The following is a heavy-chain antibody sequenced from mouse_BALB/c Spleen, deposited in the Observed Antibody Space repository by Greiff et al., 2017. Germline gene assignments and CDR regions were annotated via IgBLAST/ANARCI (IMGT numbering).Heavy chain of an antibody. CDR2: INSDGGST. Sequence: DVMVVESGGGLVQPGESLKLSCESNEYEFPSHDMSWVRKTPEKRLELVAAINSDGGSTYYPDTMERRFIISRDNTKKTLYLQMSSLRSEDTALYHGYDDYYAMDYWGQGTTVTVSS. V-gene: IGHV5-2*01. J-gene: IGHJ4*01. CDR1: EYEFPSHD. CDR3: YDDYYAMDY. D-gene: IGHD2-14*01.